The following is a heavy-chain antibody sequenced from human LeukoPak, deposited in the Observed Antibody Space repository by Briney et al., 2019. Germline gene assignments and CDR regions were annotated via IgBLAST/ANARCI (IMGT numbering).Heavy chain of an antibody. D-gene: IGHD2-21*02. CDR2: VYSTGGT. Sequence: PSETLSLTCTVSSGSVNIGASYWGWVRQSPGVGLEWIGTVYSTGGTYYNPSLKSRVTISVDTSKNQFSLKLSSVTAADTAVYYCARNRVSGIVVVTAKGVYFDYWGQGTLVTVSS. J-gene: IGHJ4*02. CDR3: ARNRVSGIVVVTAKGVYFDY. CDR1: SGSVNIGASY. V-gene: IGHV4-39*07.